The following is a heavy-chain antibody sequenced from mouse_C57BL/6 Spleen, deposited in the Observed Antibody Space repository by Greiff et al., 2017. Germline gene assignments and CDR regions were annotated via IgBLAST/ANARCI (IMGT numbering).Heavy chain of an antibody. CDR2: ISYDGSN. J-gene: IGHJ2*01. D-gene: IGHD2-4*01. CDR1: GYSITSGYY. V-gene: IGHV3-6*01. CDR3: ARDRRDYDPFDY. Sequence: VQLQESGPGLVKPSQSLSLSCSVSGYSITSGYYWNWIRQFPGNNLEWMGYISYDGSNNYNPSLKNRISITRDKSKNQFFLKLKFVTTENTATYYCARDRRDYDPFDYWGQGTTLTVSS.